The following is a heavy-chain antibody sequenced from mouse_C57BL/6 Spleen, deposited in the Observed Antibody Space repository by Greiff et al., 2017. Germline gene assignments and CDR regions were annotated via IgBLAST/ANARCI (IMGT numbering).Heavy chain of an antibody. CDR1: GYTFTGYD. Sequence: EVQLQQSGPELVKPGASVKISCKASGYTFTGYDMDWVKQSHGKSLEWIGDINPKNGGTNYNQKFKGKATLTVDKSYSTSYMVLRSLTSEDTAVYYCARRGLRGAIDDWGQGTSVTVSS. J-gene: IGHJ4*01. V-gene: IGHV1-18*01. CDR3: ARRGLRGAIDD. CDR2: INPKNGGT. D-gene: IGHD2-2*01.